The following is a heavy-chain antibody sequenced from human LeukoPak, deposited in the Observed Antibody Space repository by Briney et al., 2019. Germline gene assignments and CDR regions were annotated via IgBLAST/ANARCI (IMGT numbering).Heavy chain of an antibody. J-gene: IGHJ4*02. Sequence: PSETLSLTCTVSGYSISSGYYWGWIRQPPGKGLEWIGSIYHSGSTYYNPSLKSRVTISVDTSKNQFSLKLSSVTAADTAVYYCAKDRDISGYYFDYWGQGTLVTVSS. CDR3: AKDRDISGYYFDY. D-gene: IGHD2-15*01. CDR2: IYHSGST. CDR1: GYSISSGYY. V-gene: IGHV4-38-2*02.